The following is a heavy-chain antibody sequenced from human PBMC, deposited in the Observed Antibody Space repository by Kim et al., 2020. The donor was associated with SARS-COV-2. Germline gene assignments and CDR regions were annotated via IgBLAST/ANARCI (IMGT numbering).Heavy chain of an antibody. CDR1: GFTFSVYS. Sequence: GGSLRLSCAASGFTFSVYSMNWVRQAPGKGLEWVSSISMSANPIYYAESVKGRFAISRDDASNALFLQMNSLRAEDTAVYYCASDPSREQEFWSGPYYY. CDR2: ISMSANPI. D-gene: IGHD3-3*01. J-gene: IGHJ6*01. V-gene: IGHV3-21*01. CDR3: ASDPSREQEFWSGPYYY.